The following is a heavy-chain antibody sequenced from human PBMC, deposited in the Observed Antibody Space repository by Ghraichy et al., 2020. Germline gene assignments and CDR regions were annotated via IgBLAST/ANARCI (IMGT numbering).Heavy chain of an antibody. D-gene: IGHD1-26*01. CDR1: GFTFRSYA. CDR3: AKDPVGGTGQPVFFDY. J-gene: IGHJ4*02. V-gene: IGHV3-23*01. Sequence: GGSLRLSCAASGFTFRSYAMSWVRQAPGKGLEWVSAISGSGGSTYYAAPGKGRFTISRDNSKNTLYLQMYSLRAEDTAVYYCAKDPVGGTGQPVFFDYWGQGSLVTVSS. CDR2: ISGSGGST.